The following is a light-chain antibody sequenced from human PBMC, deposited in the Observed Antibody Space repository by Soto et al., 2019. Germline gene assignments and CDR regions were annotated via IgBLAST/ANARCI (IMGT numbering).Light chain of an antibody. CDR1: SSNVGSYDL. V-gene: IGLV2-23*02. CDR3: CSYTGANTWV. Sequence: QSVLTQPASVSGSPGQSITISCTGTSSNVGSYDLVSWYQQHPGKAPKLLIYEVTKRPSGVSHRFSGSKSANTASLTISGLQAEDEADYYCCSYTGANTWVFGGGTKLTVL. J-gene: IGLJ3*02. CDR2: EVT.